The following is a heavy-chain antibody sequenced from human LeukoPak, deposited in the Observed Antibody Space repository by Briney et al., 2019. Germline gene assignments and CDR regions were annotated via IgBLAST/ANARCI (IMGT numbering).Heavy chain of an antibody. CDR1: GFTFKLYW. J-gene: IGHJ4*02. CDR2: INDDGSDT. CDR3: VRGGPSTWF. Sequence: GRSLRLSCAASGFTFKLYWMHWVRQVPGKGPVWVARINDDGSDTVYADSVKGRFTISRDDAKNMLFLQMNSLRGEDTAVYHCVRGGPSTWFWGQGTLVTVSS. D-gene: IGHD3-22*01. V-gene: IGHV3-74*01.